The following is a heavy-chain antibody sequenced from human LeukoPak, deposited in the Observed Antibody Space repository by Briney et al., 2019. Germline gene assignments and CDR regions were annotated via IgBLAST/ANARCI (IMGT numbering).Heavy chain of an antibody. J-gene: IGHJ4*02. CDR1: GYTFTSYG. V-gene: IGHV1-18*01. Sequence: GASAKVSCKASGYTFTSYGISWVRQAPGQGLEWMGWISAYNGNTNYAQKLQGRVTMTTDTSTSTAYMELRSLRSDDTAVYYCAREGTFDWSLLAIDYWGQGTLVTVSS. CDR2: ISAYNGNT. D-gene: IGHD3-9*01. CDR3: AREGTFDWSLLAIDY.